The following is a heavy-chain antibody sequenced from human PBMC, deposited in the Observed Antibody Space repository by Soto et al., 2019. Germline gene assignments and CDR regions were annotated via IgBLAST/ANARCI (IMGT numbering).Heavy chain of an antibody. CDR3: ARETPRLRFLEPGRFDP. V-gene: IGHV1-46*01. CDR1: GYTFTSYY. J-gene: IGHJ5*02. Sequence: GASVKVSCKASGYTFTSYYMHWVRQAPGQGLEWMGIINPSGGSTSYAQKFQGRVTMTRDTSTSTVYMELSSLRSEDTAVYYCARETPRLRFLEPGRFDPWGQGTLVTVSS. CDR2: INPSGGST. D-gene: IGHD3-3*01.